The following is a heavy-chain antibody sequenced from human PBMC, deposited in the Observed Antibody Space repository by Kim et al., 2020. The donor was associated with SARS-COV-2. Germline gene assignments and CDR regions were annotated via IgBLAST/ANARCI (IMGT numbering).Heavy chain of an antibody. D-gene: IGHD6-19*01. CDR1: GFTFSSYA. J-gene: IGHJ4*02. V-gene: IGHV3-64D*06. CDR2: ISSNGGST. Sequence: GGSLRLSCSASGFTFSSYAMHWVRQAPGKGLEYVSAISSNGGSTYYADSVKGRFTISRDNSKNTLYLQMSSLRAEDTAVYYCVTSIGGSGWRFGVETANYFDYWGQGTLVTVSS. CDR3: VTSIGGSGWRFGVETANYFDY.